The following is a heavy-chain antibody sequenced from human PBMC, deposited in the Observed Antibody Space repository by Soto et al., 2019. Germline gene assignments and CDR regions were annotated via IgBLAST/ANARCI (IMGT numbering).Heavy chain of an antibody. D-gene: IGHD3-22*01. CDR2: IYYSGST. CDR3: ARRLYYDSSGFEGGGMDV. CDR1: GGSISRSSYS. J-gene: IGHJ6*02. V-gene: IGHV4-39*01. Sequence: SETLSLTCTVSGGSISRSSYSWGCIGQPPGKGLEWIGSIYYSGSTYYNPSLKSRVTISVDTSKNQFSLKLSSVTAADTAVYYCARRLYYDSSGFEGGGMDVWGQGTTVT.